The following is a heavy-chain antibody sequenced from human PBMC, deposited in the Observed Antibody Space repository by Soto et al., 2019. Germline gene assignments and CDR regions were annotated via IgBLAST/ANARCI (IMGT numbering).Heavy chain of an antibody. Sequence: ASVKVSCKASGYTFTSYGISWVRQAPGQGLEWMGWISAYNGNTNYAQKLQGRVTMTTDTSTSTAYMELRSLRSDDTAVYYCARDDSGSYSGLTHIKHSGFDYWGQGTLVTVSS. V-gene: IGHV1-18*01. D-gene: IGHD1-26*01. CDR1: GYTFTSYG. CDR3: ARDDSGSYSGLTHIKHSGFDY. CDR2: ISAYNGNT. J-gene: IGHJ4*02.